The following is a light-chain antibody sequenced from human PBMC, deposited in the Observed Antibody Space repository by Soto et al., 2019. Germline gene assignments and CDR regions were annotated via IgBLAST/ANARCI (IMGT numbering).Light chain of an antibody. CDR2: KAS. CDR1: QSISNW. CDR3: QQYNSLSHT. V-gene: IGKV1-5*03. Sequence: DIQMTQSPSTRSASVGDTVTITCRASQSISNWLAWYQQKPGKAPKVLIYKASNLESGVPSRFSGSGSGTEFTLTISSLQPDDFATYYCQQYNSLSHTFGQGTKLEIK. J-gene: IGKJ2*01.